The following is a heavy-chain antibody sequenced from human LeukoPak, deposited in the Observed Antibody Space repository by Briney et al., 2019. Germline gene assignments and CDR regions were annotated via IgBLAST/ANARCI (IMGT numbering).Heavy chain of an antibody. CDR3: ASLFYRIAAAGSATAY. CDR2: IYHSGST. J-gene: IGHJ4*02. CDR1: GGSISSSNW. Sequence: SETLSLTCAVSGGSISSSNWWSWVRQPPGKGLEWIGEIYHSGSTNYNPSLKSRVTISVDTSKNQFSLKLSSVTAADTAVYYCASLFYRIAAAGSATAYWGQGTLVTVSS. V-gene: IGHV4-4*02. D-gene: IGHD6-13*01.